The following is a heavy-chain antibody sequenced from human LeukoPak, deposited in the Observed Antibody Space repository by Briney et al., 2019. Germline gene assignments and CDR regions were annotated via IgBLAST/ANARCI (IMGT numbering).Heavy chain of an antibody. CDR2: IRYDGSNN. D-gene: IGHD3-22*01. V-gene: IGHV3-30*02. Sequence: GGSLRLSCAASGFTFSSYGMHWVRQAPGKGLEWVAFIRYDGSNNYYADSVKGRFTISRDNSKNTLYLQMNSLRAEDTAVYYCARGDYYDSSGIDYWGQGTLVTVSS. CDR1: GFTFSSYG. J-gene: IGHJ4*02. CDR3: ARGDYYDSSGIDY.